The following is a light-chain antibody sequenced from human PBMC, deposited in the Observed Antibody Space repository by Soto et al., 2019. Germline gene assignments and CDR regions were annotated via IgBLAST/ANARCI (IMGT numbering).Light chain of an antibody. CDR3: QSYDNSLRVV. V-gene: IGLV1-40*01. CDR1: TSIVGVTFD. CDR2: GNN. J-gene: IGLJ2*01. Sequence: QSVLAQPPSVSGAPGQTVTITCIGSTSIVGVTFDFHWYKHVPGTAPKLLIYGNNNRPSGVPDRFSGSKSGTSASLAITGLQAEYEGEYYCQSYDNSLRVVFGGGTKLTVL.